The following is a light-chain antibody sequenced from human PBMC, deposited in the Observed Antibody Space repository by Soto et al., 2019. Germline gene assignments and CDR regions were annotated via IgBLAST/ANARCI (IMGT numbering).Light chain of an antibody. CDR1: QSISANY. V-gene: IGKV3-20*01. CDR2: DAS. Sequence: EIVFTQSPGTLSLSPGERATLSCRASQSISANYLAWYQQKPGQAPRLLIYDASNRATGIPARFSGSGSGTDFTLTISRLEPEDFAVYYCQQYGSSPVAFGQGTKVDI. J-gene: IGKJ1*01. CDR3: QQYGSSPVA.